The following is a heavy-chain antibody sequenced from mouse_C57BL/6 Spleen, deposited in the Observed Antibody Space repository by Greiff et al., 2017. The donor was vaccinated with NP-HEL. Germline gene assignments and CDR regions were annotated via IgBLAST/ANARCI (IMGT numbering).Heavy chain of an antibody. Sequence: VQLVESGAELVKPGASVKLSCKASGYTFTEYPIHWVKQRSGQGLEWIGWFYPGSGSIKYNEKFKDKATLTADKSSSTVYMELSRLTSEDSAVYFCARHADYGSSYGWFAYWGQGTLVTVSA. J-gene: IGHJ3*01. D-gene: IGHD1-1*01. CDR3: ARHADYGSSYGWFAY. V-gene: IGHV1-62-2*01. CDR1: GYTFTEYP. CDR2: FYPGSGSI.